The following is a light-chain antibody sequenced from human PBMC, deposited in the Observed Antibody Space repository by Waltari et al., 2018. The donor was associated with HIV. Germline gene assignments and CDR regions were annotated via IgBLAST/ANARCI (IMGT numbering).Light chain of an antibody. J-gene: IGLJ2*01. CDR3: QVWDSSSDHVV. Sequence: SYELTQPLSVSVALGQTARITCGGTNIGSKSVHWYQQKPGQAPLLVIYYDSARPSGIPERFSGSNSGNTATLTISRVEAGDEADYYCQVWDSSSDHVVFGGGTNLTVL. CDR2: YDS. CDR1: NIGSKS. V-gene: IGLV3-21*04.